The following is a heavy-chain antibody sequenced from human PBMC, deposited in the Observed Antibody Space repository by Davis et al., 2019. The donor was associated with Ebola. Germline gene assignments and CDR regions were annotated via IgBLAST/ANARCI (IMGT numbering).Heavy chain of an antibody. J-gene: IGHJ4*02. V-gene: IGHV3-23*01. D-gene: IGHD3-3*01. CDR3: AKVHRYYYDFWSGYFGY. CDR2: LSGSGDST. CDR1: GFTFSNYA. Sequence: PGGSLRLSCAASGFTFSNYAMTWVRQAPGKGLEWVSGLSGSGDSTYYADSVKGRFTISRDNSENTLYLQMNSLRAEDTAVYYCAKVHRYYYDFWSGYFGYWGQGTLVTVSS.